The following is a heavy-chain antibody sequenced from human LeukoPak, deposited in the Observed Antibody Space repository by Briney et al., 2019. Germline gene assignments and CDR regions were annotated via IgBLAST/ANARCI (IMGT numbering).Heavy chain of an antibody. CDR2: IYPGDSDT. CDR1: GYSFTNYW. J-gene: IGHJ4*02. CDR3: ARRSISAAGYDY. Sequence: GESLKISCQASGYSFTNYWIGWVRQMPGRGLECMGIIYPGDSDTRYSPSFQGQVTISADKSISTAYLQWNSLKASDTAMYYCARRSISAAGYDYRGLGTLVTVSS. V-gene: IGHV5-51*01. D-gene: IGHD6-13*01.